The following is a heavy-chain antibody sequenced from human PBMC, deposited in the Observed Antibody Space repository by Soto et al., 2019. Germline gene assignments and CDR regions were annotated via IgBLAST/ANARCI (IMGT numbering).Heavy chain of an antibody. CDR3: AGKYDPKE. Sequence: EVQLVESGGGVVRPGGSLRLSCVASGFMFSGYWMHWVRQAPGMGLVWVAGINNDGTSTRYADSVKGRFTISRDNARNTLYLQMSSLIAEDTAVYYCAGKYDPKEWGQGTLVTVSS. V-gene: IGHV3-74*01. D-gene: IGHD3-16*01. CDR1: GFMFSGYW. CDR2: INNDGTST. J-gene: IGHJ4*02.